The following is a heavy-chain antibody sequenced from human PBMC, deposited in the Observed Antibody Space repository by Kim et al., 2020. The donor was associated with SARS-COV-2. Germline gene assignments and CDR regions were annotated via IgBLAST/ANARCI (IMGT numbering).Heavy chain of an antibody. CDR1: GGSVNSPSHH. CDR3: ARLDLSIDQYNYGLDV. V-gene: IGHV4-39*01. CDR2: VFYNGIT. Sequence: SETLSLTCTVSGGSVNSPSHHWAWIRQPPGKGLEWIGTVFYNGITYYTPSLSDRVSMSVDLSKNQFSLTLNFVTAADTAVYFCARLDLSIDQYNYGLDVWGQGSKVTVSS. D-gene: IGHD2-15*01. J-gene: IGHJ6*02.